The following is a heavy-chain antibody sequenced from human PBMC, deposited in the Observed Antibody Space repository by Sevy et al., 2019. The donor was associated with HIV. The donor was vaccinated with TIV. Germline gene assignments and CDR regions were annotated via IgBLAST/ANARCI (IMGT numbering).Heavy chain of an antibody. Sequence: ASVKVSCKASGGTFSSYAISWVRQAPGQGLEWMGGIISIFGTANYAQKFQGRVTITADGFTSTAYMELSSLRFEDTAVYYCASACDYGSGRRYYYYGMDVWGQGTTVTVSS. J-gene: IGHJ6*02. CDR2: IISIFGTA. CDR1: GGTFSSYA. V-gene: IGHV1-69*13. D-gene: IGHD3-10*01. CDR3: ASACDYGSGRRYYYYGMDV.